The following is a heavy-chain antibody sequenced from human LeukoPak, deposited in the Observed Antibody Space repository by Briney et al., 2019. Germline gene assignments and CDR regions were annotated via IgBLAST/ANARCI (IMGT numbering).Heavy chain of an antibody. V-gene: IGHV3-7*01. CDR3: ARAPAAARPYYFDY. Sequence: GGSLRLSCAGSEFTFSSYGMHWVRQAPGKGLEWVAKIKQDGSEKYYVDSVKGRFTISRDNAKNSLYLQMNSLRPEDTAVYYCARAPAAARPYYFDYWGQGTLVTVSS. D-gene: IGHD6-6*01. CDR2: IKQDGSEK. J-gene: IGHJ4*02. CDR1: EFTFSSYG.